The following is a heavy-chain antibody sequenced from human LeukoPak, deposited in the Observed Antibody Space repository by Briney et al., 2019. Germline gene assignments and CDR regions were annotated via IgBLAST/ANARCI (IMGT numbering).Heavy chain of an antibody. CDR2: INPDGNKK. J-gene: IGHJ4*02. CDR3: ARDLAYSRLDY. V-gene: IGHV3-7*01. CDR1: GFTFSNAW. Sequence: GGSLRLSCAASGFTFSNAWMIWVRQAPGKGLEWVASINPDGNKKYSADSVKGRFTISRDNAENSLYLQMNSLRVEDTAFYYCARDLAYSRLDYWGQGMLVTVSS. D-gene: IGHD5-18*01.